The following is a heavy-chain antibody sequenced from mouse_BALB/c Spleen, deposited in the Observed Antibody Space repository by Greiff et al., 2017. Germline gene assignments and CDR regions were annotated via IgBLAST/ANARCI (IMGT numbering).Heavy chain of an antibody. Sequence: EVKLQESGGGLVQPGGSMKLSCVASGFTFSNYWMNWVRQSPEKGLEWVAEIRLKTNNYATYCAESVKGRFTISRDDSKSSVYLQMNNLRAEDTGIYCGTRTNWPFDYWGQGTTLTVSS. D-gene: IGHD4-1*01. CDR1: GFTFSNYW. V-gene: IGHV6-6*02. J-gene: IGHJ2*01. CDR3: TRTNWPFDY. CDR2: IRLKTNNYAT.